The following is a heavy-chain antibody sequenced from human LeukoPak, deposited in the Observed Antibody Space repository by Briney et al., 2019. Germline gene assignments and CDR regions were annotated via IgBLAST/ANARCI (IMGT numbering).Heavy chain of an antibody. V-gene: IGHV3-23*01. J-gene: IGHJ4*02. CDR2: IGSGGTT. Sequence: GGSLRLSCAASGFTFRTYGTSWVRRAPGKGLEWVSAIGSGGTTYYTDSVKGRFTISRDNSKTTLYLQMSSLRAEDTAVYYCARVGYCSTTSCYWRAFDYWGQGTLVTVSS. D-gene: IGHD2-2*01. CDR3: ARVGYCSTTSCYWRAFDY. CDR1: GFTFRTYG.